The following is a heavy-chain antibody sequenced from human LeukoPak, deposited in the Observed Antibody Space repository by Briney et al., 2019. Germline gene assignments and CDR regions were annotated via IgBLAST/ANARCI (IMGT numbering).Heavy chain of an antibody. CDR3: ARAGVGYFDV. V-gene: IGHV1-69*11. D-gene: IGHD3-3*01. Sequence: GASVKVSCKASGYTFTSYGISWVRQAPGQGLEWVGRIVPMLANIDYAEKVQGRMTISADESTRTVYMEMSSLRSEDTAVYYCARAGVGYFDVWGRGTLVTVSS. CDR1: GYTFTSYG. CDR2: IVPMLANI. J-gene: IGHJ2*01.